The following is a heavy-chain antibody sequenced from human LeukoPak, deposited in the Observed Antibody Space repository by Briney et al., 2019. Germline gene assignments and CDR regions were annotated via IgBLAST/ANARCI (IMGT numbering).Heavy chain of an antibody. CDR2: ISSSSSYI. CDR3: ARDRSSFEYSYGDYAFDI. CDR1: GFTFSSYS. D-gene: IGHD5-18*01. Sequence: GGSLRLSCAASGFTFSSYSMNWVRQAPGKGLEWVSSISSSSSYIYYADSVKGRFTISRDNAKNSLYLQMNSLRAEDTAVYYCARDRSSFEYSYGDYAFDIWGQGTMVTVSS. V-gene: IGHV3-21*01. J-gene: IGHJ3*02.